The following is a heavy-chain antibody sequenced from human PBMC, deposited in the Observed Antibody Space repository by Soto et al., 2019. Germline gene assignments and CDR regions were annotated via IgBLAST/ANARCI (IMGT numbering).Heavy chain of an antibody. Sequence: QVQLVQSGAEVKKPGSSVKVSCKASGGTFSSYAISWVRQAPGQGLEWMGGIIPIFGTANYAQKFQGRVTITADESTSTAYIELSSLRSEDMAVYYCAREEDMVRGRLYGMDVWGQGTTVTVSS. D-gene: IGHD3-10*01. CDR3: AREEDMVRGRLYGMDV. V-gene: IGHV1-69*01. CDR1: GGTFSSYA. CDR2: IIPIFGTA. J-gene: IGHJ6*02.